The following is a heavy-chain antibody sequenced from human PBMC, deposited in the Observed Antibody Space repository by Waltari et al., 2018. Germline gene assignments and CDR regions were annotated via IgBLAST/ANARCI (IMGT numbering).Heavy chain of an antibody. Sequence: EVQLVESGGALVQPGGSLRLSCVVSGFTFSEFWMSWVRQAPGKGLEWVANINRDGRARYYVDSVKGRFTVSRDNAKNSLFLQMNSLRVEDTAVYYCARIRSASDAFDIWGQGTMVTVSS. CDR1: GFTFSEFW. J-gene: IGHJ3*02. CDR3: ARIRSASDAFDI. CDR2: INRDGRAR. V-gene: IGHV3-7*01.